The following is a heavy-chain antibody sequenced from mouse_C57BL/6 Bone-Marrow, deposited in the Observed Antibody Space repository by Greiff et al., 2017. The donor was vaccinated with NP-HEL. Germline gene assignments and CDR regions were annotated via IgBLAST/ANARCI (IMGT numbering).Heavy chain of an antibody. J-gene: IGHJ2*01. CDR3: ERGGNYWYYFDY. CDR1: GYTFTTYP. Sequence: VQLVESGAELVKPGASVKMSCKASGYTFTTYPIEWVKQNHGKSLEWIGNFHPYNDDTEYNEKFKNKATLTVEKSSSTVYLELSRLTSDDSSVYYCERGGNYWYYFDYGGQGTTLTVSS. D-gene: IGHD2-1*01. V-gene: IGHV1-47*01. CDR2: FHPYNDDT.